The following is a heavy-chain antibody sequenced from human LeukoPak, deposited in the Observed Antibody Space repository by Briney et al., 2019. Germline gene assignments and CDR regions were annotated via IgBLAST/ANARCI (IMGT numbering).Heavy chain of an antibody. Sequence: ASVKVSCKASGYTFTSYGISWVRQAPGQGLEWMGSISAYNGNTNYAQKLQGRVTMTTDTSTSTAYMELRSLRSDDTAVYYCARDGYYYDSSGYFPPDYWGQGTLVTVSS. J-gene: IGHJ4*02. V-gene: IGHV1-18*01. CDR3: ARDGYYYDSSGYFPPDY. CDR2: ISAYNGNT. CDR1: GYTFTSYG. D-gene: IGHD3-22*01.